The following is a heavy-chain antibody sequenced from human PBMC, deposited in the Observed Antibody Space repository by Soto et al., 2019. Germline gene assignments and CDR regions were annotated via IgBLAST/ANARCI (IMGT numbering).Heavy chain of an antibody. D-gene: IGHD5-18*01. CDR2: MNPGSGDT. Sequence: ASVKVSCKASGYTFTNNDVSWVRQATGQGLEWMGWMNPGSGDTGYAQKFQGRVTMTRDISIASAYMELNSLTSEDTAIYYCARMESFGSLNWFDPWGQGTLVTVSS. CDR1: GYTFTNND. J-gene: IGHJ5*02. V-gene: IGHV1-8*02. CDR3: ARMESFGSLNWFDP.